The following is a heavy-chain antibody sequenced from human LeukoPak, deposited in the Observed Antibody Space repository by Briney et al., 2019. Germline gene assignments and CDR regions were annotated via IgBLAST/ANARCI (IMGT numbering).Heavy chain of an antibody. CDR1: GFTFSRYG. Sequence: GGSLRLSCAASGFTFSRYGMSWVRQAPGKGLEWVSTISSNGGGTYYADSVKGRFTISRDNSKSTLYLQMNSLRAEDTAVYSCAKSSVVREQEYYYYYYMDVWGKGTTVTISS. D-gene: IGHD2-2*01. J-gene: IGHJ6*03. CDR2: ISSNGGGT. V-gene: IGHV3-23*01. CDR3: AKSSVVREQEYYYYYYMDV.